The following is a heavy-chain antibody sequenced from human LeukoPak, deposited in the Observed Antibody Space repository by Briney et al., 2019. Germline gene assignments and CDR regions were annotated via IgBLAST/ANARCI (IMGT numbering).Heavy chain of an antibody. Sequence: SVKVSCKASGYTFTSYDINWVRQATGQGLEWMGGIIPIFGTANYAQKFQGRVTITADKSTSTAYMELSSLRSEDTAVYYCARTEPRVNNNWFDPWGQGTLVTVSS. CDR3: ARTEPRVNNNWFDP. J-gene: IGHJ5*02. CDR2: IIPIFGTA. CDR1: GYTFTSYD. D-gene: IGHD4-11*01. V-gene: IGHV1-69*06.